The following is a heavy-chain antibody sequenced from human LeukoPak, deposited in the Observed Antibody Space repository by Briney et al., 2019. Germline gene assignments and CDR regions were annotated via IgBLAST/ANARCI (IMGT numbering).Heavy chain of an antibody. J-gene: IGHJ5*02. CDR3: ARDALTGWNWFDP. CDR2: INAGNGNT. D-gene: IGHD3-9*01. V-gene: IGHV1-3*01. Sequence: ASVKVSCKASGYTFTSYAMHWVRQAPGQRLEWMGWINAGNGNTKYSQKFQGRVTITRDTSASTAYMELSSLRSEDTAVYYCARDALTGWNWFDPWGQGTLVTVSS. CDR1: GYTFTSYA.